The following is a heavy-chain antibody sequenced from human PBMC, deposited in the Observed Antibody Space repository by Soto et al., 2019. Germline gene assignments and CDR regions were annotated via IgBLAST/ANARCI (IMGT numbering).Heavy chain of an antibody. J-gene: IGHJ4*02. Sequence: ASVKVSCKASGFTFTSSAVQWVRQARGQRLEWIGWIVVGSGNTNYAQKFQERVTITRDMSTSTAYMELSSLRSEDTAVHYCAAAPPRDGYNFWGQGTLVTVSS. D-gene: IGHD5-12*01. V-gene: IGHV1-58*01. CDR2: IVVGSGNT. CDR3: AAAPPRDGYNF. CDR1: GFTFTSSA.